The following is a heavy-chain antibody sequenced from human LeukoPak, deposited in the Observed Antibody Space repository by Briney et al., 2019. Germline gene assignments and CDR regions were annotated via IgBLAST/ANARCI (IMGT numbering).Heavy chain of an antibody. CDR2: IYYSGST. J-gene: IGHJ4*02. D-gene: IGHD6-19*01. CDR1: GGSLSSYY. CDR3: AGNYIRSYSSGWDLFDY. Sequence: SETLSLTCTVSGGSLSSYYWSWIRQPPGKGLEWIGYIYYSGSTNYNPSLKSRVTISVDTSKNQFSLKLSSVTAADTAVYYCAGNYIRSYSSGWDLFDYWGQGTLVTVSS. V-gene: IGHV4-59*01.